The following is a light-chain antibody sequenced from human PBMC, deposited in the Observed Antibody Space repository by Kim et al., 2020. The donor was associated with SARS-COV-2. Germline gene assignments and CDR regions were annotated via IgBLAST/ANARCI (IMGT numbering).Light chain of an antibody. CDR1: SGHSSYA. CDR2: LNSDGSH. J-gene: IGLJ2*01. Sequence: QLVLTQSPSASASLGASVKLTCTLSSGHSSYATAWHQQQPEKGPRYLMKLNSDGSHSKGDGITDRFSGSSSGAERYLTISSLRSEDEADYYCQTWGTGMGVFGGGTQLTVL. V-gene: IGLV4-69*01. CDR3: QTWGTGMGV.